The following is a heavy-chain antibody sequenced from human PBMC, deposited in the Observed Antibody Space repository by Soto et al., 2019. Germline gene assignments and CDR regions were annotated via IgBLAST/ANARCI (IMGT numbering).Heavy chain of an antibody. D-gene: IGHD2-2*01. CDR3: ARGTCSSTSCFFDY. J-gene: IGHJ4*02. CDR1: GFTASSNY. CDR2: IYSGGIT. V-gene: IGHV3-66*01. Sequence: PGRSLRLSCAASGFTASSNYMSWVRQTPGKGLEWVSLIYSGGITYYADSVKGRFTISRDNSKNALYLQVNGLRAEDTAVYYCARGTCSSTSCFFDYWGQGTLVTVSS.